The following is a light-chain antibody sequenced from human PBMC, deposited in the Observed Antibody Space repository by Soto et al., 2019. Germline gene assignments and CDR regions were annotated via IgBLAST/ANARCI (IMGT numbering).Light chain of an antibody. J-gene: IGLJ1*01. CDR2: ANS. Sequence: SYELTQPPSVSVAPGQTARITCGGSNIGSKSVHWYQQKPGQAPMMVVCANSDRPSGIPERFSGSNSANTATLTIRRVEAGDEADYYCHVWDSGSAHHVFGTGTKLTVL. CDR3: HVWDSGSAHHV. CDR1: NIGSKS. V-gene: IGLV3-21*02.